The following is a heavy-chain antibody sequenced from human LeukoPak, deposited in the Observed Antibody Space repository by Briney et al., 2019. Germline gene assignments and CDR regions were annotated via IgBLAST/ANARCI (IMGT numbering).Heavy chain of an antibody. D-gene: IGHD6-13*01. CDR2: ISSRSSYI. V-gene: IGHV3-21*01. Sequence: PGRSLRLSCAASGFTFTGYSMNSVCEAPGKGLEWVSAISSRSSYIYYADSVKGRFTISRDNAKNSLYLQMNSLRAEDTAVYYCARASYSSSFDYWGQGTLVTVSS. J-gene: IGHJ4*02. CDR3: ARASYSSSFDY. CDR1: GFTFTGYS.